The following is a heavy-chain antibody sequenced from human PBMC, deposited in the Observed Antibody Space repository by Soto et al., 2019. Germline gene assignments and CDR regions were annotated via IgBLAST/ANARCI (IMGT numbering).Heavy chain of an antibody. Sequence: GASVKVSCKASGGTFSSYAISWVRQAPGQGLEWMGGIIPIFGTANYAQKFQGRVTITADESTSTAYMELSSLRSEDTAVYYCARGRLGIPPGYFDYWGQGTLVTVSS. J-gene: IGHJ4*02. D-gene: IGHD7-27*01. V-gene: IGHV1-69*13. CDR1: GGTFSSYA. CDR3: ARGRLGIPPGYFDY. CDR2: IIPIFGTA.